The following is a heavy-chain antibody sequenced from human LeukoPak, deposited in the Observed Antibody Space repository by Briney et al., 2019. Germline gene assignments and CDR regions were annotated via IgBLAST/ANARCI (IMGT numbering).Heavy chain of an antibody. CDR2: SDPKSGAT. D-gene: IGHD3-22*01. V-gene: IGHV1-2*02. J-gene: IGHJ4*02. Sequence: ASVKVSCKASGYTFTFYYIHWLRQVPGQAFEWVGWSDPKSGATKYEHFQGRVTMTSDTSTRTAYMELSRPRSDDTAIYYCARANAYDNNGYSPEFRYWGQGTLVTVSS. CDR1: GYTFTFYY. CDR3: ARANAYDNNGYSPEFRY.